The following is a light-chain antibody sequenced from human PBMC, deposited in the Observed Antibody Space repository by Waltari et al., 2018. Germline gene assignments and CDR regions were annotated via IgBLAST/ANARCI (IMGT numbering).Light chain of an antibody. Sequence: QSALTQPASVSGSPGQSITISCTGSSSDVGGDDSVSWYEDHPGQAPKVIIYDVNKRPSGFSDRVSGSKSGNTASLTISGLQAEDEATFYCSSQSTKNGVIFGGGTKVTVL. CDR1: SSDVGGDDS. CDR2: DVN. V-gene: IGLV2-14*03. CDR3: SSQSTKNGVI. J-gene: IGLJ2*01.